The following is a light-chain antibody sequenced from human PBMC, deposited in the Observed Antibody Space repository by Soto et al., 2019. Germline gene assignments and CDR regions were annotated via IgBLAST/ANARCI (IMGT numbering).Light chain of an antibody. J-gene: IGKJ1*01. V-gene: IGKV3-11*01. Sequence: EVVLTQSPATLSLSPGERATLSCRASQSVSSYLAWYHQNPGQAPRLLIYDASNRATGIPARFSGSGSGTDFTLTISSLEPEDFAVYYCQQRSNWWTFGHET. CDR2: DAS. CDR1: QSVSSY. CDR3: QQRSNWWT.